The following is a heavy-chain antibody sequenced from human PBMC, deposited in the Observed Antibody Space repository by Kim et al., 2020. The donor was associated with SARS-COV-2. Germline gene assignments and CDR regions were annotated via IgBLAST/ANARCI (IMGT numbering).Heavy chain of an antibody. CDR1: GYTFTGYY. D-gene: IGHD4-17*01. J-gene: IGHJ4*02. V-gene: IGHV1-2*06. Sequence: ASVKVSCKASGYTFTGYYIHWVRQAPGQGLEWMGRINPNSGGPNYAQKFQGRVTMTRDTSISTAYMELSRLRSDDTAVYYCARADRAWLVTVTPQLDYWGQGTLVTVSS. CDR2: INPNSGGP. CDR3: ARADRAWLVTVTPQLDY.